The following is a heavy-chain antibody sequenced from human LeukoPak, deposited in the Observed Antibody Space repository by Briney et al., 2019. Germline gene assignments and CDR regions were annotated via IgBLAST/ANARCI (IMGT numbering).Heavy chain of an antibody. CDR2: IYSGGST. V-gene: IGHV3-53*01. D-gene: IGHD3-16*01. J-gene: IGHJ4*02. CDR1: VFTVSSNY. Sequence: SGGSLRLSCAASVFTVSSNYMSWVRQVPGKGLEWVSIIYSGGSTYYADSVKGRFTISRDNSKNTLYLQMNSLRAEDTAVYYCARDLGCYAHSWGRGTLVTVSS. CDR3: ARDLGCYAHS.